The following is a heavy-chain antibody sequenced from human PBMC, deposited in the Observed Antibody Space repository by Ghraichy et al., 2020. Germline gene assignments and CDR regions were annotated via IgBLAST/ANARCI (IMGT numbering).Heavy chain of an antibody. CDR3: AREKQPGGAAAGTGY. V-gene: IGHV3-7*01. D-gene: IGHD6-13*01. CDR2: IKQDGGEK. J-gene: IGHJ4*02. CDR1: GFTFSSYW. Sequence: LSLTCEASGFTFSSYWMNWVRQAPGKGLEWVANIKQDGGEKHYVDSVNGRFTISRVNAKNSLYLQMNSLRVEDTAVYYCAREKQPGGAAAGTGYWGQGTLVTVSS.